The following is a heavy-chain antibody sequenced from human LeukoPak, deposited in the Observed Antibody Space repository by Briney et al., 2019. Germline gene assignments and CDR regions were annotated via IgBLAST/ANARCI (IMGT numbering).Heavy chain of an antibody. CDR2: IYTSGST. Sequence: SETLSLTCTVSGGSISSYYWSWTRQPAGKGLEWIGRIYTSGSTNYNPSLKSRVTMSVDTSKNQFSLKLSSVTAADTAVYYCARLSLHYYGSGSYYRERYYFDYWGQGTLVTVSS. D-gene: IGHD3-10*01. CDR3: ARLSLHYYGSGSYYRERYYFDY. CDR1: GGSISSYY. V-gene: IGHV4-4*07. J-gene: IGHJ4*02.